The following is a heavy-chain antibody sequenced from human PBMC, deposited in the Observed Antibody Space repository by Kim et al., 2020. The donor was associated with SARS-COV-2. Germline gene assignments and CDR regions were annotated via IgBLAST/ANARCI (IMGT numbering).Heavy chain of an antibody. Sequence: IPALKSRVTISLDPSKNHFSLKVSSVTAADTAVYYCARDGPTPYYYYGLDVWGQGTTVTVSS. J-gene: IGHJ6*02. CDR3: ARDGPTPYYYYGLDV. V-gene: IGHV4-39*07.